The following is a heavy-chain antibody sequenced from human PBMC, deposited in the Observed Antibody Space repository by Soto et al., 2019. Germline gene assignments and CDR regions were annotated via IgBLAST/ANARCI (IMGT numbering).Heavy chain of an antibody. CDR2: MYYGGSR. D-gene: IGHD3-10*01. CDR1: GGSISSSNKY. J-gene: IGHJ4*02. CDR3: VREYNDGNPGAY. V-gene: IGHV4-39*02. Sequence: QLQLQESGPGLVKPSETLSLTCTVSGGSISSSNKYWGWIRQPPGKGLEWIGSMYYGGSRYYNPSLTSRVTIFVDTSKNQFSLKLRSVTAADTAVYYCVREYNDGNPGAYWGQGALVTVSS.